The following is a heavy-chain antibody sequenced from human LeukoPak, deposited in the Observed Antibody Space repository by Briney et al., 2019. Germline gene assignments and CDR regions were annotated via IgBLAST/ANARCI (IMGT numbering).Heavy chain of an antibody. CDR1: GGSISSGDYY. CDR2: MYYSGST. J-gene: IGHJ5*02. Sequence: SETLSLTCTVSGGSISSGDYYWSWIRQPPGKGLEWIAYMYYSGSTYYNPSLKSRLTMSADTSKNQLSLKLSSVTAADTAVYYCARPYYYDSRIDPWGQGILVTVSS. V-gene: IGHV4-30-4*01. D-gene: IGHD3-22*01. CDR3: ARPYYYDSRIDP.